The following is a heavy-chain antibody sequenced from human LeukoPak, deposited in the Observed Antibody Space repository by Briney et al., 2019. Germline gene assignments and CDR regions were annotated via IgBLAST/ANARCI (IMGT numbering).Heavy chain of an antibody. CDR1: GGSISSYY. CDR2: IYTSGST. D-gene: IGHD1-26*01. J-gene: IGHJ5*02. CDR3: ARVWWELPNPGYNWFDP. Sequence: SETLSLTCTVSGGSISSYYWSWIRQPAGKGLEWIGRIYTSGSTNYNPSLKSRVTMSVDTSKNQFSLKLSSVTAADTAVYYCARVWWELPNPGYNWFDPRGQGTLVTVSS. V-gene: IGHV4-4*07.